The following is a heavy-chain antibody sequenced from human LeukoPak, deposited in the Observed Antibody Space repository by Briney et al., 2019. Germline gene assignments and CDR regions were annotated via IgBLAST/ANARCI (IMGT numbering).Heavy chain of an antibody. D-gene: IGHD6-19*01. Sequence: GASVKVSCKVSGYTLTELSMHWVRQAPGKGLEWMGGFDPEDGETIYAQKFQGRVTMTEDTSTDRAYMGLRSLRSDDTAVYFCARVPVAGWTVRAFDIWGQGTMVTVSP. J-gene: IGHJ3*02. CDR3: ARVPVAGWTVRAFDI. CDR1: GYTLTELS. CDR2: FDPEDGET. V-gene: IGHV1-24*01.